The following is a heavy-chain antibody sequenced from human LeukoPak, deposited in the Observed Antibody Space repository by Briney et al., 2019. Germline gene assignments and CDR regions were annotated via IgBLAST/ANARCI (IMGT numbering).Heavy chain of an antibody. V-gene: IGHV3-23*01. J-gene: IGHJ5*02. Sequence: PGGSLRLPCAASGFTFSSYAMSWVRQAPGKGLEWVSAIGGRGGSTYYADSQGGRFTISRDNSKDMVYLQMNSLKVEDTATYYCGKEGGAWGQGTKVTVSS. CDR1: GFTFSSYA. CDR2: IGGRGGST. CDR3: GKEGGA. D-gene: IGHD3-16*01.